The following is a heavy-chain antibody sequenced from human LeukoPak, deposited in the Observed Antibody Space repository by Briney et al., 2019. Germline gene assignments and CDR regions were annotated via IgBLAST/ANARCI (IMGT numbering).Heavy chain of an antibody. V-gene: IGHV3-30-3*01. D-gene: IGHD2-2*01. CDR2: ISYDGSNK. CDR3: ARDLPAAMGDY. Sequence: GGSLRLSCAASGFTFSSYAMHWVRQAPGKGLEWVAVISYDGSNKYYADSVKGRFTISRDNAKNSLHLQMNSLRAEDTAVYYCARDLPAAMGDYWGQGTLVTVSS. CDR1: GFTFSSYA. J-gene: IGHJ4*02.